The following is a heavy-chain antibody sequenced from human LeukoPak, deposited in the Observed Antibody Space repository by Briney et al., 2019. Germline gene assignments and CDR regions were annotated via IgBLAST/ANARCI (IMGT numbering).Heavy chain of an antibody. J-gene: IGHJ4*02. CDR1: GFTFSSYG. V-gene: IGHV3-30*18. Sequence: TGGSLRLSCAASGFTFSSYGMHWVRQAPGKGLEWVAVISYDGSNKYYADSVKGRFTISRDNSKNTLYLQMNSLRAEDTAVYYCAKEHGSGSFDYWGQGTLVTVSS. CDR3: AKEHGSGSFDY. D-gene: IGHD3-10*01. CDR2: ISYDGSNK.